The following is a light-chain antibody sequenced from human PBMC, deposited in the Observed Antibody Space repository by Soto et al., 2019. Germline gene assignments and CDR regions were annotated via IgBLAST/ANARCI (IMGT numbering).Light chain of an antibody. CDR3: GTWDNSLSAVV. J-gene: IGLJ2*01. CDR2: DSN. CDR1: SSNIGNNY. Sequence: QSVLTQPPSVSAAPGQKVTISCSGSSSNIGNNYVSWYQQLPGTAPKLLIYDSNKRPSGIPDRFSVSKSGTSATLGITGLQTGDEAGYYCGTWDNSLSAVVFGGGTKVTVL. V-gene: IGLV1-51*01.